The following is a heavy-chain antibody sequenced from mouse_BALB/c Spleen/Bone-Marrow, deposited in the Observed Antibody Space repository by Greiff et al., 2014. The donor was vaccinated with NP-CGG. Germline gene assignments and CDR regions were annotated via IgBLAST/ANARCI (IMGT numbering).Heavy chain of an antibody. J-gene: IGHJ4*01. D-gene: IGHD6-1*01. CDR3: TRDKATPYYAMDY. CDR1: GHTFTNYW. Sequence: LQQSGSELVRPGGSVKLTCKASGHTFTNYWVHWVKQRPGQGLERIGNIYPGSGSTNYDEKFKRKATLAVDTSSTTAYMQLSSLTTEDSAVYYCTRDKATPYYAMDYWGQGTSVTVSS. V-gene: IGHV1S22*01. CDR2: IYPGSGST.